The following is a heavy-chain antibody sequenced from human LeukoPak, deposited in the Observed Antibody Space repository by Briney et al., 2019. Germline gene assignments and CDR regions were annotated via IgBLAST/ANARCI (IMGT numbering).Heavy chain of an antibody. V-gene: IGHV1-2*02. CDR3: ARNSGWHYYYMDV. Sequence: ASVKVSCKASGYIFTNYDLNWVRQATGQGLEWMGWMNPDSGATNFAQKFQGRFTMTRDTSISTAYMELSGLKSDDTAVYYCARNSGWHYYYMDVWGKGTTVTVSS. CDR1: GYIFTNYD. CDR2: MNPDSGAT. D-gene: IGHD5-12*01. J-gene: IGHJ6*03.